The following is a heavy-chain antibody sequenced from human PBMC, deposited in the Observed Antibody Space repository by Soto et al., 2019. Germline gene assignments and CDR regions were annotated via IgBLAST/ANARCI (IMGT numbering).Heavy chain of an antibody. D-gene: IGHD4-17*01. CDR3: ARGDYGDYHSYYYGMAV. J-gene: IGHJ6*02. V-gene: IGHV1-69*17. CDR2: LIPISEIT. CDR1: GGSFNNDA. Sequence: VQLVQSGGELKKPGSSVKVSCKASGGSFNNDAINWVRQAPGQGLEWLGGLIPISEITEYAKKFQGRVILTADKSTGTACMELSSLTLEDTALYYCARGDYGDYHSYYYGMAVWGQGTTVTVSS.